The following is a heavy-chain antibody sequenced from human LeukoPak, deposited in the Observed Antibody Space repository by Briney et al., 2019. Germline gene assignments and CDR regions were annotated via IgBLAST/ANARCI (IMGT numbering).Heavy chain of an antibody. CDR2: IYYSGTT. CDR1: GGSISSYY. D-gene: IGHD1-26*01. Sequence: KPSETLSLTCTVSGGSISSYYWNWVRQPPGKGLEWIGYIYYSGTTNYNPSLKSRVTMSLDTSKNQFSLKLSSMTAADTAVYYCARQRRYSGNPDAFDTWGQGTMVTVSS. J-gene: IGHJ3*02. V-gene: IGHV4-59*08. CDR3: ARQRRYSGNPDAFDT.